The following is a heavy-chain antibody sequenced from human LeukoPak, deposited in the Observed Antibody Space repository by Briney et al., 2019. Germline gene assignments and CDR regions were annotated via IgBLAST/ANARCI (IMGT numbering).Heavy chain of an antibody. J-gene: IGHJ4*02. CDR3: AALDNGRDY. Sequence: GGSLRLSCAASRFTSSNYWMNWVRQAPGKGLVWVSRINSDGTTPTYAESVKGRFTISRDNAKNTLYLQMNSLRAEDTAVYYCAALDNGRDYWGQGTLVTVSS. CDR2: INSDGTTP. CDR1: RFTSSNYW. D-gene: IGHD1-14*01. V-gene: IGHV3-74*01.